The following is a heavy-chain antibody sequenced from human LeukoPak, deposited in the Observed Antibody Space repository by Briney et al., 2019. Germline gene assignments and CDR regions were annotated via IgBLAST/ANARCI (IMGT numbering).Heavy chain of an antibody. D-gene: IGHD3-22*01. Sequence: SDTLSLTCAVSGGSISSYYWSWIRQPPGKGLEWIGYVYYSGSTNYNPSLKSRVTISVDTSKNQFSLKLSSVTAADTAVYYCARDESDYYDSSEWDAFDIWGQGTMVTVSS. CDR2: VYYSGST. V-gene: IGHV4-59*12. CDR1: GGSISSYY. J-gene: IGHJ3*02. CDR3: ARDESDYYDSSEWDAFDI.